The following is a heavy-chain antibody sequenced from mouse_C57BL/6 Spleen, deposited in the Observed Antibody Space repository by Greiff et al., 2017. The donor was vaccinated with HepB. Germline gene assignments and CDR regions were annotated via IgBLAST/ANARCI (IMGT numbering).Heavy chain of an antibody. V-gene: IGHV1-26*01. CDR1: GYTFTDYY. D-gene: IGHD1-1*01. CDR2: INPNNGGT. Sequence: EVQLQQSGPELVKPGASVKISCKASGYTFTDYYMNWVKQSHGKSLEWIGDINPNNGGTSYNQKFKGKATLTVDKSSSTAYMELRSLTSEDSAVYYCARMGYYYGSRTGYFDVWGTGTTVTVSS. J-gene: IGHJ1*03. CDR3: ARMGYYYGSRTGYFDV.